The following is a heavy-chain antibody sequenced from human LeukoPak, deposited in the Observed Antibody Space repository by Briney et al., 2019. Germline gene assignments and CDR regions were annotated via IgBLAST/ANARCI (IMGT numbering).Heavy chain of an antibody. CDR2: ISGSSSYI. CDR3: ARDLLGWELHYFDY. V-gene: IGHV3-21*01. J-gene: IGHJ4*02. CDR1: GFTFSSYS. Sequence: GGSLRLSCAASGFTFSSYSMNWVRQAPGKGLEWASSISGSSSYIYYADSVKGRFSISRDNAKNSLYLQMNSLRAEDTAVYYCARDLLGWELHYFDYWGQGTLVTVPS. D-gene: IGHD1-26*01.